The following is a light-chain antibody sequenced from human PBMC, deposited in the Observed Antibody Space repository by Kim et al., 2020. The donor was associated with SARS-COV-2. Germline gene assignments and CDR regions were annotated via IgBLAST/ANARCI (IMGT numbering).Light chain of an antibody. CDR2: HDS. V-gene: IGLV3-21*04. J-gene: IGLJ1*01. CDR1: NIGSKN. CDR3: QVWDGSTDHYV. Sequence: APGEAATIPCAGNNIGSKNVQWYQQKAGQAPVLVISHDSDRPSEIPDRFSGSNSGNTATLTISRVEAGDEADYYCQVWDGSTDHYVFGTGTKVTVL.